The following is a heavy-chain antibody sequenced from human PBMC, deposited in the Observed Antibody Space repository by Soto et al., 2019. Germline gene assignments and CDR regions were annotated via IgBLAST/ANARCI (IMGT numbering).Heavy chain of an antibody. Sequence: ASVKVSCQASGYTFTSYHITWVRQAPGQGLEWMGWISAYNGNTNYAQNFQGRVSMTTDSSTTTAYMEMRNLRSDDTAVYYCGKRTSSACYFCDSGGRGPLAPASS. D-gene: IGHD3-22*01. J-gene: IGHJ5*01. V-gene: IGHV1-18*01. CDR1: GYTFTSYH. CDR2: ISAYNGNT. CDR3: GKRTSSACYFCDS.